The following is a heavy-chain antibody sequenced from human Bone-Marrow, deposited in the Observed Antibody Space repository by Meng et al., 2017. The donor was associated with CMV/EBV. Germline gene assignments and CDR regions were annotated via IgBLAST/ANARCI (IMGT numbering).Heavy chain of an antibody. CDR1: GYTFITYY. V-gene: IGHV1-2*02. J-gene: IGHJ6*02. D-gene: IGHD3-3*01. Sequence: ASVKVSCKASGYTFITYYIHWVRQAPGQGLEWMGRINPDGGTTTYSQKFQGRVTMTRDTSISTAYMELSRLRSDDTAVYYCARDRGPGGDFWSGYYSYYYYGMDVWGQGTTVTVSS. CDR2: INPDGGTT. CDR3: ARDRGPGGDFWSGYYSYYYYGMDV.